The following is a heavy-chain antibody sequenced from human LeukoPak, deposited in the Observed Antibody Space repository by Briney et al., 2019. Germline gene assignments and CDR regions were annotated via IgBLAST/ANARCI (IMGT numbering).Heavy chain of an antibody. D-gene: IGHD3-10*01. CDR3: AREGSPGESGLGYYFDY. CDR2: ISYDGSDK. V-gene: IGHV3-30*04. CDR1: GFTFSNYA. Sequence: GGSLRLSCAASGFTFSNYAMHWVRQAPGKGLEWVAIISYDGSDKYYADSVKGRFTISRDNSKDTLYLRMNSLGPEDTAVYFCAREGSPGESGLGYYFDYWGQGTLVTVS. J-gene: IGHJ4*02.